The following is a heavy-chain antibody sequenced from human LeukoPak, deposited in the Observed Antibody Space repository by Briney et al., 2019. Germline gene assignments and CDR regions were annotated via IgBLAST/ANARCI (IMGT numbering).Heavy chain of an antibody. Sequence: PSDPLSLTCAVYGRPFSGYYWSWIRQPPGKGLEWIGEINHSGSTNYHPPLKSRVTISVDTSKNQFSLKLSSVTATDTAVDDWAGVYVNDCVWGSYRYRDFDCWGQGTLVTVSS. CDR3: AGVYVNDCVWGSYRYRDFDC. CDR1: GRPFSGYY. D-gene: IGHD3-16*02. V-gene: IGHV4-34*01. CDR2: INHSGST. J-gene: IGHJ4*02.